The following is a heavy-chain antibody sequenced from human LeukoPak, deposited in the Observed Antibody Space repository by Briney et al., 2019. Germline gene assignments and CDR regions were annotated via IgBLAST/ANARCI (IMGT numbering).Heavy chain of an antibody. CDR3: AKGYRAVGLYDC. CDR1: GFTFSNYA. V-gene: IGHV3-23*01. D-gene: IGHD6-19*01. Sequence: SGGSLRLSCAASGFTFSNYAMRWARQTPGKGLEWVSAITGSRDDTYYEDSVKGRFTVSRDNSNNTLFLQMNGLRAEDTAIFYCAKGYRAVGLYDCWRQRTVITVSS. J-gene: IGHJ4*02. CDR2: ITGSRDDT.